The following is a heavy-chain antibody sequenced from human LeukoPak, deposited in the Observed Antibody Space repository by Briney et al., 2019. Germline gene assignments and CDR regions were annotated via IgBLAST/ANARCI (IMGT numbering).Heavy chain of an antibody. CDR2: INPNGGDT. V-gene: IGHV1-2*02. J-gene: IGHJ5*01. CDR1: GYTFTGYY. Sequence: ASVKVSRKASGYTFTGYYMHWVRQAPGQGLECMGWINPNGGDTNYAQKFQGRVTMTRDTSISTAYMELNRLRSDDTAIYYCARGSYIAAAGTSDWFDSWGQGTLVTVSS. CDR3: ARGSYIAAAGTSDWFDS. D-gene: IGHD6-13*01.